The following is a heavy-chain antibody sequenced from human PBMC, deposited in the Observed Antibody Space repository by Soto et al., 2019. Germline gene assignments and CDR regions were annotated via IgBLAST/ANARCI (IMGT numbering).Heavy chain of an antibody. D-gene: IGHD5-12*01. CDR3: AKRVRYSGNDYDYGMDV. J-gene: IGHJ6*02. V-gene: IGHV3-23*01. Sequence: SLRLSCAASGFTFNNYAMSWVRQAPGKGLEWVSVITGTGDTTYYADSVKGRFTISRDNSKKTVLLQMNSLRAEDTAVYYCAKRVRYSGNDYDYGMDVWGQGTTVTVSS. CDR2: ITGTGDTT. CDR1: GFTFNNYA.